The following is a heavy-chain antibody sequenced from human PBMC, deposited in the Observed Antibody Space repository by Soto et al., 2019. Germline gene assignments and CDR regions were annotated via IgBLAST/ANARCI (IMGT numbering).Heavy chain of an antibody. D-gene: IGHD6-13*01. CDR2: INPNSGGT. V-gene: IGHV1-2*04. J-gene: IGHJ6*02. Sequence: ASVKVSCKASGYTFTGYYMHWVRQAPGQGLEWMGWINPNSGGTNYAQKFQGWVTMTRDTPISTAYMELSRLRSDDTAVYYCARDPYSSSWYGAMGMDVWGQGTTVTVAS. CDR3: ARDPYSSSWYGAMGMDV. CDR1: GYTFTGYY.